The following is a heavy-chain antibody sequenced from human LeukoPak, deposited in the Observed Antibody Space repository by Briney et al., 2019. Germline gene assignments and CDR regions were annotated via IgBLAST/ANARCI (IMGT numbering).Heavy chain of an antibody. CDR1: GGSFSGYY. CDR2: INHSGST. CDR3: ARQQDYGDYRFDY. V-gene: IGHV4-34*01. Sequence: SETLSLTCAVYGGSFSGYYWSWIRQPPGKGLEWIGEINHSGSTNYNPSLKSRVTISVDTSKNQFSLKRSSVTAADTAVYYCARQQDYGDYRFDYWGQGTLVTVSS. J-gene: IGHJ4*02. D-gene: IGHD4-17*01.